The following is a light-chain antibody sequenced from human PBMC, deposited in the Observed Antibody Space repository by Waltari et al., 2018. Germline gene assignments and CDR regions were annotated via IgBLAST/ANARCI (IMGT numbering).Light chain of an antibody. V-gene: IGKV3-20*01. CDR1: QSLRNTY. CDR3: QKYGRTPRP. J-gene: IGKJ4*01. CDR2: DAS. Sequence: EIVLTQSPGTLSLSPGEIASLSCRASQSLRNTYLAWYQQKPGQAPRLLIFDASRRATGIPDRFSGSGSGTDFTLTISRLEPEDFAVYFCQKYGRTPRPFGGGTKVEI.